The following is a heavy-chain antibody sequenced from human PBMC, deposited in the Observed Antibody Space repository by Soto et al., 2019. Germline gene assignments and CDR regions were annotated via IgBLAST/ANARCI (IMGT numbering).Heavy chain of an antibody. CDR2: IHYSGST. CDR1: GGSISSFY. CDR3: MLGSGWKDFDY. Sequence: SETLSLTCTVSGGSISSFYWSWIRQPPGKGLEWIGYIHYSGSTNYNPSLKSRVTISVDTSKNQFSLKLRSVTAADTAVYYCMLGSGWKDFDYWGQGTLVTVSS. D-gene: IGHD3-22*01. V-gene: IGHV4-59*08. J-gene: IGHJ4*02.